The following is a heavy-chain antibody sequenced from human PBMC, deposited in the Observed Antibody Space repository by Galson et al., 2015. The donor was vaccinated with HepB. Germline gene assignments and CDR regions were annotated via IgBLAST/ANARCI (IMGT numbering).Heavy chain of an antibody. CDR1: GFTFSDHY. CDR3: ARGFYDSSGYYLFLDY. CDR2: VRTQAYTYLT. J-gene: IGHJ4*02. D-gene: IGHD3-22*01. V-gene: IGHV3-72*01. Sequence: SLRLSCAASGFTFSDHYMEWVRQAPGKGLEWVGRVRTQAYTYLTGYAASVKGRFTISRDDSKNSLYLQMDSLKTDDTAVYYCARGFYDSSGYYLFLDYWGQGTLVTVSS.